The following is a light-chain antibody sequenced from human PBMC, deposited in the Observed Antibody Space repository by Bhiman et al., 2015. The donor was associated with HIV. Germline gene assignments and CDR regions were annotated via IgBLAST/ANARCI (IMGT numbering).Light chain of an antibody. J-gene: IGLJ1*01. CDR1: SSNIGNNY. V-gene: IGLV1-51*02. CDR3: GTWDSSLSAGEV. CDR2: ENN. Sequence: QSVLTQPPSMSGAPGQRVTISCSGSSSNIGNNYVSWYQQLPGTAPKLLIYENNKRPSGIPDRFSGSKSGTSATLGITGLQTGDEADYYCGTWDSSLSAGEVFGTGTKVTVL.